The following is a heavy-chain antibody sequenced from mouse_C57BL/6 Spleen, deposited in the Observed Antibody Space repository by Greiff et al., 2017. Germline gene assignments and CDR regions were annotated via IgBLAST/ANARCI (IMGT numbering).Heavy chain of an antibody. CDR1: GYSITSGYY. CDR2: ISYDGSN. J-gene: IGHJ4*01. V-gene: IGHV3-6*01. CDR3: ARDPVVARAMDY. Sequence: EVQLQESGPGLVKPSQSLSLTCSVTGYSITSGYYWNWIRQFPGNKLEWMGYISYDGSNNYNPSLKNRISITRDTSKNQFFLKLNSVTTEDTATYYCARDPVVARAMDYWGQGTSVTVSS. D-gene: IGHD1-1*01.